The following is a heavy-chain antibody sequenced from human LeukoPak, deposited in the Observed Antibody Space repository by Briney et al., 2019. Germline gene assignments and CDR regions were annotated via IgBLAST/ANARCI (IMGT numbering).Heavy chain of an antibody. CDR1: GYTFTSYG. D-gene: IGHD3-22*01. J-gene: IGHJ4*02. CDR3: ARMRDTYYYDSSGYYPQED. Sequence: ASVKVSFKASGYTFTSYGISWVRQAPGQGLEWMGWISAYNGNTNYAQKLQGRVTMTTDTSTSTAYMELRSLRSDDTAVYYCARMRDTYYYDSSGYYPQEDWGQGTLVTVSS. V-gene: IGHV1-18*01. CDR2: ISAYNGNT.